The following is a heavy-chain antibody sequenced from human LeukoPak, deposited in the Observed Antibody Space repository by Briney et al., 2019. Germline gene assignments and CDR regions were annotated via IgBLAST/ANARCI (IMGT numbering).Heavy chain of an antibody. V-gene: IGHV3-7*01. CDR2: IKQDGNEK. Sequence: GGSLRLSCAASGLTFSSYWMTWVRQAPGKGLEWVANIKQDGNEKYYVDSVKGRFTISRDNAKNSLYLQMNSLRVEDTAVYYCATRLILDVWGQGTKVTVSS. CDR3: ATRLILDV. J-gene: IGHJ6*02. CDR1: GLTFSSYW.